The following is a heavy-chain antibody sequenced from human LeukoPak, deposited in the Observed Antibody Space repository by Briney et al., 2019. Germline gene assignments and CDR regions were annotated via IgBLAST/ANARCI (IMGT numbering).Heavy chain of an antibody. CDR1: GYTFTGYY. J-gene: IGHJ4*02. V-gene: IGHV1-2*02. D-gene: IGHD4/OR15-4a*01. Sequence: ASVKVSCKASGYTFTGYYLFWVRQSPGQGLEWMGWINPNSGATKYAQKFQGRVTLTTDTSIRTTYMELSSLRSDDTAVYYCARDERYSYGDNHYPDLGFWGQGTPVTVSS. CDR3: ARDERYSYGDNHYPDLGF. CDR2: INPNSGAT.